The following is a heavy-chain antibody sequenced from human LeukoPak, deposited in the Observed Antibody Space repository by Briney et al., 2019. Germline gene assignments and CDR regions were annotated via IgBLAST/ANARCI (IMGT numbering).Heavy chain of an antibody. J-gene: IGHJ4*02. CDR1: GDSVSSNSAA. V-gene: IGHV6-1*01. CDR3: ARGGYYDSSGYYRGYFDY. CDR2: TYYRSKWYN. D-gene: IGHD3-22*01. Sequence: SQTLSLTCAISGDSVSSNSAAWNWIRQSPSRGLEWLGRTYYRSKWYNGYAVSVKSRITINPDTSKNQFSLQLNSVTPEDTAVYYCARGGYYDSSGYYRGYFDYWGQGTLVTVSS.